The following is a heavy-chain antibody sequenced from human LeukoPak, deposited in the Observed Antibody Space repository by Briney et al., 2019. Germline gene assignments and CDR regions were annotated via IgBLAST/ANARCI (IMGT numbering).Heavy chain of an antibody. D-gene: IGHD6-13*01. CDR2: ISAYNGNT. CDR3: ARVEGIAAAGTSFDY. V-gene: IGHV1-18*01. Sequence: RASDKVSCKASGYTFTSYGISWLRQAPGQGLEWMGWISAYNGNTNYAQKLQGRVTITTDTSTSTAYMELRSLRSDDTAVYYCARVEGIAAAGTSFDYWGQGTLVTPSS. CDR1: GYTFTSYG. J-gene: IGHJ4*02.